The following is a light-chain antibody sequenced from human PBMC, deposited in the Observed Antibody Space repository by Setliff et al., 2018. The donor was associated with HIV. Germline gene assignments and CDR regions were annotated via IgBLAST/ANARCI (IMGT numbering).Light chain of an antibody. V-gene: IGLV2-11*01. CDR1: SSDVGSYNS. CDR2: DVS. Sequence: QSALTQPASVSGSPGQSITISCTGTSSDVGSYNSVSWYQHHPGKAPKFMIYDVSKRPSGVPGRFSGSKSGNTASLTISGLQAEDEADYYCCSYAGRYTYVFGTGTKVTVL. J-gene: IGLJ1*01. CDR3: CSYAGRYTYV.